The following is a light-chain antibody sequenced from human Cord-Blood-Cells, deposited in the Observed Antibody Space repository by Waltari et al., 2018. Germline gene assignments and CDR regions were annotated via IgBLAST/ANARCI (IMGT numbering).Light chain of an antibody. CDR3: QQSYSTPQT. V-gene: IGKV1-39*01. J-gene: IGKJ1*01. CDR2: AAS. CDR1: QSISSY. Sequence: DIQMTQSPSSLSASVGDRVTITCRASQSISSYLNWYQQKPGKAHKLLIYAASSLQSGFPSRFIGSGSVTDFTLTISSLQPEDFATYYCQQSYSTPQTFGQGTKVESK.